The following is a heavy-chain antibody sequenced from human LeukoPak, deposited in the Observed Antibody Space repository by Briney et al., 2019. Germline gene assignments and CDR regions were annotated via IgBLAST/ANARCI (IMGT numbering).Heavy chain of an antibody. CDR3: ARGETYYYDSSGYFDY. Sequence: ETLSLTCTVSGGSISSYYWSWIRQPPGKGLEGIGYIYYSGSTNYNPSLKSRVTISVDTSKNQFSLKLSSVTAADTAVYYCARGETYYYDSSGYFDYWGQGTLVTVSS. V-gene: IGHV4-59*01. D-gene: IGHD3-22*01. CDR1: GGSISSYY. J-gene: IGHJ4*02. CDR2: IYYSGST.